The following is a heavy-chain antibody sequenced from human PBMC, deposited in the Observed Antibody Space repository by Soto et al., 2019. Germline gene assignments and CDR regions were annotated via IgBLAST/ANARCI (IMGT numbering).Heavy chain of an antibody. V-gene: IGHV3-33*01. CDR1: GFTFSSYG. CDR2: IWYDGSNK. CDR3: AREGGVVPAAIGY. Sequence: SLRLSCAASGFTFSSYGMHWVRQAPGKGLEWVAVIWYDGSNKYYADSVKGRFTISRDNSKNTLYLQMNSLRAEDTAVYYCAREGGVVPAAIGYWGQGXLVTVYS. J-gene: IGHJ4*02. D-gene: IGHD2-2*02.